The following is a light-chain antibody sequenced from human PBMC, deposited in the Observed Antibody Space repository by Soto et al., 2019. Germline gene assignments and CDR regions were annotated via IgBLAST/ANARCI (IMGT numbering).Light chain of an antibody. V-gene: IGKV4-1*01. CDR1: QSVLYSSNNKNY. J-gene: IGKJ3*01. CDR2: WAS. Sequence: DIVMTQSPDSLAVSLGERATINCKSSQSVLYSSNNKNYLAWYHQKPGQPPKLLFYWASTRQSGVPDRFSGSGSGTDFTLTISILQAEDVAVYYCQPYFGSPFTFGHGTKVDI. CDR3: QPYFGSPFT.